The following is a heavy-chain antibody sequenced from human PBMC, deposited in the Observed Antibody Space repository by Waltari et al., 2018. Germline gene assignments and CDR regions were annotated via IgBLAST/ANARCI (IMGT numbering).Heavy chain of an antibody. J-gene: IGHJ5*02. CDR2: ISAYNGNT. CDR1: GYTFTSYG. CDR3: ARDPYIVVVPAAPKFDP. V-gene: IGHV1-18*01. Sequence: QVQLVQSGAEVKKPGASVKVSCKASGYTFTSYGISWVRQAPGQGLEWMGWISAYNGNTNYAQKPQGRVTMTTDTSTSTAYMELRSLRSDDTAVYYCARDPYIVVVPAAPKFDPWGQGTLVTVSS. D-gene: IGHD2-2*01.